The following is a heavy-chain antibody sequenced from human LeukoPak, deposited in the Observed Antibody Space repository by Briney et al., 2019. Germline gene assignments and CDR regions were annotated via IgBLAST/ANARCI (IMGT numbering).Heavy chain of an antibody. Sequence: GGSLRLSCAASGFTFSSYRMHWVRQAPGKGLEWVASISSSGSYIYYADLVKGRFTISRDNAKNSLYLQMKSLRAEAAAEYDGDRGGSGGSGNYSNAFDFDGWGNGITVTV. J-gene: IGHJ6*03. CDR1: GFTFSSYR. CDR2: ISSSGSYI. V-gene: IGHV3-21*06. D-gene: IGHD2-15*01. CDR3: DRGGSGGSGNYSNAFDFDG.